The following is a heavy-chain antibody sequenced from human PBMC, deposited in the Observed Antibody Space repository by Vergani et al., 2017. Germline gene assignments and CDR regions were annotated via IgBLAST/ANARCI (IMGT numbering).Heavy chain of an antibody. CDR3: ARDSTDYEAFDI. V-gene: IGHV1-8*01. CDR2: MNPNSGNT. CDR1: GYTFTSYD. J-gene: IGHJ3*02. D-gene: IGHD2/OR15-2a*01. Sequence: QVQLVQSGAAVKKPGASVKVSCKASGYTFTSYDINWVRQATGQGLEWMGWMNPNSGNTGYAQKFQGRVTITADESTSTAYMELSSLRSEDTAVYYCARDSTDYEAFDIWGQGTMVTVSS.